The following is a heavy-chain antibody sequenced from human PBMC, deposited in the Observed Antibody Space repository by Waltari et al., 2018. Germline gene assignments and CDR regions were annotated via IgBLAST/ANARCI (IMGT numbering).Heavy chain of an antibody. J-gene: IGHJ5*02. V-gene: IGHV1-2*02. CDR1: GYTFTGYY. CDR2: INPNSGGT. CDR3: ARNQGYFDWLDWFDP. D-gene: IGHD3-9*01. Sequence: QVQLVQSGAEVKKPGASVKVSCKASGYTFTGYYMHWVRQAPGQGLEWMGWINPNSGGTNYAQKFQGRVTMTRDTSISTAYMELSRLRSDDTAVYYCARNQGYFDWLDWFDPWGQGTLVTVSS.